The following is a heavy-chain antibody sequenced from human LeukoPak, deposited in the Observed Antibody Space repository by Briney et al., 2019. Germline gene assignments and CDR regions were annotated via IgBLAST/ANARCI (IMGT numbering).Heavy chain of an antibody. V-gene: IGHV4-39*07. J-gene: IGHJ5*02. CDR1: GGSISSSSYY. CDR2: INHSGST. CDR3: ARGRARGYSNWFDP. Sequence: SETLSLTCTVSGGSISSSSYYWGWIRQPPGKGLEWIGEINHSGSTNYNPSLKSRVTISVDTSKNQSSLKLSSVTAADTAVYYCARGRARGYSNWFDPWGQGTLVTVSS. D-gene: IGHD5-18*01.